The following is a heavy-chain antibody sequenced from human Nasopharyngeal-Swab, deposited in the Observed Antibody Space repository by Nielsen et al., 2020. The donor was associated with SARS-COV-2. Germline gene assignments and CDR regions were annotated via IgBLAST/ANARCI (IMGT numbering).Heavy chain of an antibody. CDR1: GYTFTDYF. Sequence: ASVKVSCKASGYTFTDYFMHWVRQAPGQELEWMGRINPNSGDTNYAQKFQGRVTMTRDTSISTAYMELSRLRSDDTAVYYCARDAGILGTHYYYMDVWGKGTTVTVSS. V-gene: IGHV1-2*06. CDR3: ARDAGILGTHYYYMDV. J-gene: IGHJ6*03. D-gene: IGHD1-26*01. CDR2: INPNSGDT.